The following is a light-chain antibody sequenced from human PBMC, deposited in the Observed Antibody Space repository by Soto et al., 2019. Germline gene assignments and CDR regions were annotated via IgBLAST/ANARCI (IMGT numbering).Light chain of an antibody. CDR1: SGHRTYD. CDR3: QRWGSGIGV. V-gene: IGLV4-69*01. CDR2: LSYDGSH. J-gene: IGLJ3*02. Sequence: QPVLTQSPSASASLGASVKLTCTLTSGHRTYDIAWHQQQPDKGTRFIMKLSYDGSHTKGDGIPARFASSSSGAERCLSIASRQTDDEANNFGQRWGSGIGVFGGGPKLPS.